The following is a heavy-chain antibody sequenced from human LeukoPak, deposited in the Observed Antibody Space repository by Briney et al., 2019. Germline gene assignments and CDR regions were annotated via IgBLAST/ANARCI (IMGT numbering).Heavy chain of an antibody. V-gene: IGHV3-48*02. Sequence: GGSLRLSCAASGFTFTSYSMNWVRQAPVRGLEWLSYISSSSSTLYYADSVKGRFTISRDNAKNSLYLQMNSLRDEDTAVYYCAISDSKWGQGTLVTVSS. CDR1: GFTFTSYS. CDR2: ISSSSSTL. D-gene: IGHD3-22*01. J-gene: IGHJ4*02. CDR3: AISDSK.